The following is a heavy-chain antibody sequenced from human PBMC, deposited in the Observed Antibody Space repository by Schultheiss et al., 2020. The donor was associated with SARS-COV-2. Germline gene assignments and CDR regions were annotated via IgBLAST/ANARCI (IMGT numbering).Heavy chain of an antibody. V-gene: IGHV4-59*01. CDR3: ARDAKYCSSTSCYTGTWYFDL. D-gene: IGHD2-2*02. J-gene: IGHJ2*01. CDR2: IYYSGST. Sequence: SETLSLTCTVYGGSISSYYWSWIRQPPGKGLEWIGYIYYSGSTNYNPSLKSRVTISVDTSKNQFSLKLSSVTAADTAVYYCARDAKYCSSTSCYTGTWYFDLWGRGTLVTVSS. CDR1: GGSISSYY.